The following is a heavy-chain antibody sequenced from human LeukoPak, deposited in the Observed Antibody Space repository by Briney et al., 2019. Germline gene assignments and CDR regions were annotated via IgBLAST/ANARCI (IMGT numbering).Heavy chain of an antibody. CDR1: GLTVSSNS. Sequence: QSGGSLRLSCTVSGLTVSSNSMSWVRQAPGKGLEWVSFIYTDNTNYSDSVTGRFTISRDNSKNTLYLQMNSLRAEDTAVYYCARRAGAYSQPYDYWGQGTLVTVSS. D-gene: IGHD4/OR15-4a*01. CDR3: ARRAGAYSQPYDY. V-gene: IGHV3-53*01. J-gene: IGHJ4*02. CDR2: IYTDNT.